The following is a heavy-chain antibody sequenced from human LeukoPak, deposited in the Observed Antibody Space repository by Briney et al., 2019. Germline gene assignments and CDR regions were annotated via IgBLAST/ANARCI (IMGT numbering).Heavy chain of an antibody. V-gene: IGHV4-38-2*02. D-gene: IGHD3-22*01. CDR3: ARVGGSSGYLDY. CDR2: IYHSGST. Sequence: KPSETLSLTCTVSGYSISSGYYWGWIRQPPGKGLEWIGIIYHSGSTYYNPSLKSRVTISVDTSKNQFSLKLSSVTAADTAVYYCARVGGSSGYLDYWGQGTLVTVSS. J-gene: IGHJ4*02. CDR1: GYSISSGYY.